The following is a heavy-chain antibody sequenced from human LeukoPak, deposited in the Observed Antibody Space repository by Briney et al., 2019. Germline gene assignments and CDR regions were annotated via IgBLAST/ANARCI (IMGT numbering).Heavy chain of an antibody. V-gene: IGHV4-39*07. D-gene: IGHD6-13*01. J-gene: IGHJ5*02. CDR1: GGSISSSSYY. Sequence: SETLSLTCTVSGGSISSSSYYWGWIRQPPGKGLEWIGSIYYTGSTYYNPSLKSRVTLSLDTSKNQFSLNLSSVTAADTAVYYCARDFAHSSSWYNWFDPWGQGTLVTVSS. CDR3: ARDFAHSSSWYNWFDP. CDR2: IYYTGST.